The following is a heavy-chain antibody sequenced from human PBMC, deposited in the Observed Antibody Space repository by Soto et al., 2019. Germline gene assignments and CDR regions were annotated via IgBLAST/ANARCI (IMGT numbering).Heavy chain of an antibody. J-gene: IGHJ6*02. CDR1: GGSISSDDYY. Sequence: SENLSLTCTLPGGSISSDDYYWSWIRQPQEKCIVWIGYIYYSGSTYYNPSLKSRVTISVDTSKNQFSLKLSSVTAADTAVYYCAREPPYDFWSGSYYYYGMDVWGQGTTVTVSS. CDR2: IYYSGST. CDR3: AREPPYDFWSGSYYYYGMDV. D-gene: IGHD3-3*01. V-gene: IGHV4-30-4*01.